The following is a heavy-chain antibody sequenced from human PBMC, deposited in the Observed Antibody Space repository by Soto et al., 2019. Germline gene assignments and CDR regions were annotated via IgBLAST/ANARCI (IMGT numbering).Heavy chain of an antibody. CDR2: IYWDDDK. CDR1: GFSLSTSGVG. CDR3: AQMRVTMIVGAGHFHH. V-gene: IGHV2-5*02. Sequence: QITLKESGPTLVKPSQTLTLTCTFSGFSLSTSGVGVGWIRQPPGKALEWLALIYWDDDKRYSPSLKSRLTITKDTSKTQVVLTLTIVDPVDTATYYCAQMRVTMIVGAGHFHHWGQGTLVTVSS. D-gene: IGHD3-22*01. J-gene: IGHJ1*01.